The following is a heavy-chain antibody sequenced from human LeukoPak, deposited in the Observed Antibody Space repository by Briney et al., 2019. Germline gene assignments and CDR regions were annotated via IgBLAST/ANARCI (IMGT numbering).Heavy chain of an antibody. Sequence: SETLSLTCTVSGGSINSYYWSWIRQPAGKGLEWIGHIYSSGTDYNPSLKSRVSMSVDTSKSQFSLKLSSVTAADTAVYYRARSISWYSYFDYWGQGTLVTVSP. D-gene: IGHD6-13*01. J-gene: IGHJ4*02. CDR3: ARSISWYSYFDY. V-gene: IGHV4-4*07. CDR2: IYSSGT. CDR1: GGSINSYY.